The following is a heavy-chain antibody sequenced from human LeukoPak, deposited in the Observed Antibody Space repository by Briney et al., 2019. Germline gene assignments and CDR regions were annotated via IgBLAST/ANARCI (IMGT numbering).Heavy chain of an antibody. CDR3: ARISRLGYWYFDL. CDR1: GYTFTSYA. V-gene: IGHV1-3*01. Sequence: GASVKVSCKASGYTFTSYAMRWVRQAPGQRLEWMGWINAGNGNTKYSQKFQGRVTITRDTSASTAYMELSSLRSEDTAVYYCARISRLGYWYFDLWGRGTLVTVSS. J-gene: IGHJ2*01. CDR2: INAGNGNT. D-gene: IGHD3-9*01.